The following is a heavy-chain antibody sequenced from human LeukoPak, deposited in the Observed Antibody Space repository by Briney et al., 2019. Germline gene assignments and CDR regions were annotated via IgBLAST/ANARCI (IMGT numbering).Heavy chain of an antibody. CDR1: GYTFADIY. CDR2: IYPKSGGT. Sequence: ASLKVSCKTSGYTFADIYLHWVRQAPGRGLEWMGWIYPKSGGTIYAQRFQGRVTMTRDTSISTTYMDLNRLRSDDTAVYYCARGGGSNFGVITDWGQGTQVTVSS. J-gene: IGHJ4*02. V-gene: IGHV1-2*02. CDR3: ARGGGSNFGVITD. D-gene: IGHD3-3*01.